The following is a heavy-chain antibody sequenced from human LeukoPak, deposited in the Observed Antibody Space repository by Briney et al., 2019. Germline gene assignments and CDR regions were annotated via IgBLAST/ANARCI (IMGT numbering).Heavy chain of an antibody. J-gene: IGHJ5*02. CDR1: GYTFTGYY. CDR3: ARYVIGIAAAGKEEANWFDP. CDR2: INPNSGGT. Sequence: ASVKVSCKASGYTFTGYYMHWVRQAPGQGLEWMGWINPNSGGTNYAQKFQGRVTMTRDTSISTAYMELSRLRSDDTAVYYCARYVIGIAAAGKEEANWFDPWGQGTLVTVSS. V-gene: IGHV1-2*02. D-gene: IGHD6-13*01.